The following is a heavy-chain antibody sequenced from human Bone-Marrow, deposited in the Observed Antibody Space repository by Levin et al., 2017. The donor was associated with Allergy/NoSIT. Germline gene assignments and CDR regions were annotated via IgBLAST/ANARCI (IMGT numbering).Heavy chain of an antibody. Sequence: PSETLSLTCGVSGDSISSGAYSWSWIRQPPGGGLEWIGYIYPSGTTYYNPSLKSRVTISVERSKNQFSLKLSSVTAADTAVYYCARVFYYGSGTHQKNGWWVDPWGQGTLVTVSS. D-gene: IGHD3-10*01. CDR1: GDSISSGAYS. CDR3: ARVFYYGSGTHQKNGWWVDP. CDR2: IYPSGTT. V-gene: IGHV4-30-2*01. J-gene: IGHJ5*02.